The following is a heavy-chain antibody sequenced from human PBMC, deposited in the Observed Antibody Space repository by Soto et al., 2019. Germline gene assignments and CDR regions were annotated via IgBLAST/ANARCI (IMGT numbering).Heavy chain of an antibody. J-gene: IGHJ6*02. Sequence: SGFTFSSYAMHWVRRAPGKGLEWAAVMSYDGSNKYYADSVKGRFTISRDNSKNTLYLQMNSLRAEDTAVYYCARDGPSADFWSGYLNYYGMDVWGQGTTVTVSS. D-gene: IGHD3-3*01. CDR2: MSYDGSNK. V-gene: IGHV3-30-3*01. CDR1: GFTFSSYA. CDR3: ARDGPSADFWSGYLNYYGMDV.